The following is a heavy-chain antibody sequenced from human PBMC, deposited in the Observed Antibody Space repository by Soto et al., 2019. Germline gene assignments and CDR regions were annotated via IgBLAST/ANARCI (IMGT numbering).Heavy chain of an antibody. CDR3: ARVWVGPGGIYNWFDP. CDR1: GYTFTSYA. J-gene: IGHJ5*02. D-gene: IGHD1-26*01. Sequence: QVQLVQSGAEVKKPGASVKVSCKASGYTFTSYAMHWVRQAPGQRLEWMGWINAGNGNTKYSQKFQGRVTITRDTSASTAYMELSSLRSEDTAVYYCARVWVGPGGIYNWFDPWGQGTLVTVSS. V-gene: IGHV1-3*01. CDR2: INAGNGNT.